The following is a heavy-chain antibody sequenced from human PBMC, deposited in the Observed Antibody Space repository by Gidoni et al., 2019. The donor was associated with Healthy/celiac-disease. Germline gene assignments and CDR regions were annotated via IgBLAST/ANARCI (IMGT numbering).Heavy chain of an antibody. D-gene: IGHD3-10*01. CDR2: ISSNGGST. V-gene: IGHV3-64D*06. CDR1: GFTFSSFA. CDR3: VKSEGSGSPYYYYGMDV. J-gene: IGHJ6*02. Sequence: EVQLVESGGGLVQPGGSLRLSCSASGFTFSSFAMHWVRQAPGKGLEYVSAISSNGGSTYYADSVKGRFTISRDNSKNTLYLQMSSLRAEDTAVYYCVKSEGSGSPYYYYGMDVWGQGTTVTVSS.